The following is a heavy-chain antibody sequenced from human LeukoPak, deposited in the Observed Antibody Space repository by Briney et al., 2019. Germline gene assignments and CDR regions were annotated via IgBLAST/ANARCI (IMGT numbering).Heavy chain of an antibody. V-gene: IGHV1-2*06. CDR3: SRGNGYLRWFDY. CDR1: GYTFTGYY. J-gene: IGHJ4*02. CDR2: INPNTGDT. D-gene: IGHD5-18*01. Sequence: GASVKVSCKTSGYTFTGYYMHWVRQTPGQGLEWMGLINPNTGDTKYAQKFQGRVTMTRDTSISTVYVELSSLKSDDTAVYFCSRGNGYLRWFDYWGQGTLVTVSS.